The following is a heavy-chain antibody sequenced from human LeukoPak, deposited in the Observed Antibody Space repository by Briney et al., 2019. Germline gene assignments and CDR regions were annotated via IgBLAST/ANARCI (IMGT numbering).Heavy chain of an antibody. V-gene: IGHV3-23*01. CDR3: AKRRTTVITMDYFDY. CDR1: GFTVSSNY. D-gene: IGHD4-17*01. J-gene: IGHJ4*02. CDR2: ISGGTGTP. Sequence: TGGSLRLSCAASGFTVSSNYMSWVRQAPGKGLEWVSGISGGTGTPFYADSVKGRFTISRDNSKNTLYLQMSSLRGEDTAVYFCAKRRTTVITMDYFDYWGQGTLVTVSS.